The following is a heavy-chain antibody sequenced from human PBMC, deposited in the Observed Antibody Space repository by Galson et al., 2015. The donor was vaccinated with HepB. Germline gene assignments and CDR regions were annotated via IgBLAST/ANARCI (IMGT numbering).Heavy chain of an antibody. D-gene: IGHD3-16*02. J-gene: IGHJ6*02. V-gene: IGHV3-21*01. CDR3: ARDRYDYVWGSYRLAEGYYGMDV. CDR2: ISSSSSYI. Sequence: SLRLSCAASGFTFSSYAMSWVRQAPGKGLEWVSSISSSSSYIYYADSVKGRFTISRDNAKNSLYLQMNSLRAEDTAVYYCARDRYDYVWGSYRLAEGYYGMDVWGQGTTVTVSS. CDR1: GFTFSSYA.